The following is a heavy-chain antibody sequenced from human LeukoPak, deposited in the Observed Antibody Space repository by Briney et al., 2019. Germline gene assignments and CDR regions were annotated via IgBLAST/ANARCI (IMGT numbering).Heavy chain of an antibody. CDR3: ARDFLRGYSYVGRDYDAFDI. V-gene: IGHV3-30-3*01. Sequence: GRSLRLSCAASGFTFSSYAMHWVRQAPGKGLEWVAVISYDGSNKYYADSVKGRFTISRDNSKNTLYLQMNSLRAEDTAVYYCARDFLRGYSYVGRDYDAFDIGGQGTRVTVFS. D-gene: IGHD5-18*01. J-gene: IGHJ3*02. CDR2: ISYDGSNK. CDR1: GFTFSSYA.